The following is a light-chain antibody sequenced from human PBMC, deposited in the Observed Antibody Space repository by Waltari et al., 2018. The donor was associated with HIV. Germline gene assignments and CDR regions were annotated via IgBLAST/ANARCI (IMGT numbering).Light chain of an antibody. Sequence: QSVLTQPPSASGSPGQSVTISCTGTNSDIGNSDYVAWYQQHPSKPPNLLISEVYKRPSGVPNRFSGSKSGNTASLTVSGLQAEDEADYYCSSYATTNDFYILFGGGTKLTGL. CDR3: SSYATTNDFYIL. CDR2: EVY. V-gene: IGLV2-8*01. J-gene: IGLJ2*01. CDR1: NSDIGNSDY.